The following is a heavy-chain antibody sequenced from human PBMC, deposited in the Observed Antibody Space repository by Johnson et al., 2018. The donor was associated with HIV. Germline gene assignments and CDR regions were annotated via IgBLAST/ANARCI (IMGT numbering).Heavy chain of an antibody. Sequence: QVQLVESGGGVVQPGRSLRLSCAASGFTFSTYVMYWVRQAPGKGLEWVALISHDGSNDYCADSVKGRFTISRDNSKNTLYLQMNSLRAEDTAVYYCAKDQWSSSWTNDAFDIWGQGTMVTVSS. V-gene: IGHV3-30*18. J-gene: IGHJ3*02. CDR3: AKDQWSSSWTNDAFDI. CDR2: ISHDGSND. CDR1: GFTFSTYV. D-gene: IGHD6-13*01.